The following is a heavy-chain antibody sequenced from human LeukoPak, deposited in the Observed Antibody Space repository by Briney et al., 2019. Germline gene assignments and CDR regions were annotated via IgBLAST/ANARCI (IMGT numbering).Heavy chain of an antibody. CDR3: ARAVSGRFDY. Sequence: SETLSLTCTVSGGSMSPYHWGWIRQPPGKGLEWTGYIYYSGSTNYNPSLKSRVTISVDTSKNQFSLKLSSMTAADTAIYYCARAVSGRFDYWGQGTLVTVSS. V-gene: IGHV4-59*08. CDR1: GGSMSPYH. CDR2: IYYSGST. J-gene: IGHJ4*02. D-gene: IGHD6-19*01.